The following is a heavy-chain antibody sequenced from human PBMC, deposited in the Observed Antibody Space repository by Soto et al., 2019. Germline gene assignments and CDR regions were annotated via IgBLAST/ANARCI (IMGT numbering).Heavy chain of an antibody. CDR3: ARDPNLYCSGTVCYVY. Sequence: VASVKVSCKGAGYTFSNYYMHWVRQAPGQGLEWMGIINPSGDSTSYAQEFQGRVTMNRETSTSTLYMELSSLRADATAVYYCARDPNLYCSGTVCYVYWGHGTLVTVSS. J-gene: IGHJ4*01. V-gene: IGHV1-46*01. CDR2: INPSGDST. D-gene: IGHD2-2*01. CDR1: GYTFSNYY.